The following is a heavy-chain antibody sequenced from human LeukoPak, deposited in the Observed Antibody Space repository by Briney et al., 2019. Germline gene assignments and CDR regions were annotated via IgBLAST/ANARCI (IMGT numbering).Heavy chain of an antibody. V-gene: IGHV3-21*01. J-gene: IGHJ4*02. Sequence: GGSLRLSCEASGFTFTTYSMTWVRQAPGKGLEWVSIISSGSSAIFSADALKGRFTISRDDAKNLLYLDMNSLRAEDTAVYYCARGHTAVTRHLDFWGQGTLVTVSS. D-gene: IGHD4-17*01. CDR3: ARGHTAVTRHLDF. CDR2: ISSGSSAI. CDR1: GFTFTTYS.